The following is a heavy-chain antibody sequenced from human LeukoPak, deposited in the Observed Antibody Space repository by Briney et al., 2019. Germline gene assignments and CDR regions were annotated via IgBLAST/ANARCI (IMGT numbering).Heavy chain of an antibody. CDR1: GFTFSSYG. CDR2: ISYDGSNK. Sequence: GGSLRLSCAASGFTFSSYGMHWVRQAPGKGLEWVAVISYDGSNKYYADSVKGRFTISRDNSKNTLYLQMNSLRAEDTAVYYCAKGLADGLYSSWYSLVWWVDAFDIWGQGTMVTVSS. CDR3: AKGLADGLYSSWYSLVWWVDAFDI. D-gene: IGHD6-13*01. J-gene: IGHJ3*02. V-gene: IGHV3-30*18.